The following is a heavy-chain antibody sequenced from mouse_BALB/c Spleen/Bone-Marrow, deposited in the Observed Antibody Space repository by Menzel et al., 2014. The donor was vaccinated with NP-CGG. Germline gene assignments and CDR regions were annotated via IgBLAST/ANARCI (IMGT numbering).Heavy chain of an antibody. CDR3: AGYYYGYYFDY. D-gene: IGHD1-1*01. Sequence: VTLKECGAELVKPGASVKLSCTASGFNIKDTYMHWVKQRPEQGLEWIGRIDPANGNTKYDPKFQGKATITADTSSNTAYLQLSSLTSEDTAVYYCAGYYYGYYFDYWGQGTTLTVSS. CDR2: IDPANGNT. CDR1: GFNIKDTY. J-gene: IGHJ2*01. V-gene: IGHV14-3*02.